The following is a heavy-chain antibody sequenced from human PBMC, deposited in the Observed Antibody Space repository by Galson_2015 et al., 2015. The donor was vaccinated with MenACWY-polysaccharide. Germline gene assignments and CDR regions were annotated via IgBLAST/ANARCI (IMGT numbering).Heavy chain of an antibody. CDR1: GLSLSTSGVG. Sequence: PALVTPPQTLTLTCTFSGLSLSTSGVGVGWIRQPPGKAPEWLALVYWDDDKRYSPSLTNRVTVTKDTSKNQVVLSMTNMDPVDTATYFCAHRKLITVFGLVTDVGLYFDYWSQGTLVTVSS. V-gene: IGHV2-5*02. CDR2: VYWDDDK. CDR3: AHRKLITVFGLVTDVGLYFDY. J-gene: IGHJ4*02. D-gene: IGHD3-3*01.